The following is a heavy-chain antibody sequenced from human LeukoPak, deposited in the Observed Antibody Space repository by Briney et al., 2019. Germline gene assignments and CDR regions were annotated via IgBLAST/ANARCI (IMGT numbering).Heavy chain of an antibody. Sequence: SGTLCLTCAVYGGSFSGYYWSWIRQPPGKGLEWIGEINNSGTTNYTPSLKSRVTISVATSKHQFPLNLSSATAAATAVYYCARGLDGSSSGYWGQGTLVTVSS. CDR3: ARGLDGSSSGY. CDR1: GGSFSGYY. D-gene: IGHD6-6*01. J-gene: IGHJ4*02. V-gene: IGHV4-34*01. CDR2: INNSGTT.